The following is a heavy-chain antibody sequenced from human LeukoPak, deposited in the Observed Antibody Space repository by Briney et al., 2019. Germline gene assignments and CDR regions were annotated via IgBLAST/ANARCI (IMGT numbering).Heavy chain of an antibody. CDR2: VSGGGGST. D-gene: IGHD3-22*01. CDR3: AKEKNSGYYYHFDY. J-gene: IGHJ4*02. Sequence: GGSLRLSCAASGFTFTNYGMSWVRQAPRKGLECVSAVSGGGGSTYYAASVKGRFAISRDNSKNTVYLQMNSLRAEDTAVYYCAKEKNSGYYYHFDYWGQGTLVTVSS. CDR1: GFTFTNYG. V-gene: IGHV3-23*01.